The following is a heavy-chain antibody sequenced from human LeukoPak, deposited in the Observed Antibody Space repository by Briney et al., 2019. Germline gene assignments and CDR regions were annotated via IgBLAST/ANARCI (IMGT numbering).Heavy chain of an antibody. CDR1: GFTFSNYW. CDR2: IKEGGSEK. CDR3: ARGWEEKARCRGGTYNNPEFDY. V-gene: IGHV3-7*01. D-gene: IGHD2-15*01. J-gene: IGHJ4*02. Sequence: GGSLRLSCAASGFTFSNYWMNWVRQAPGKGLEWVANIKEGGSEKYYVDSVKGRFTISRDNAGDSLYLQMNSLRVEDTAVYYCARGWEEKARCRGGTYNNPEFDYWGQGTLVTVSS.